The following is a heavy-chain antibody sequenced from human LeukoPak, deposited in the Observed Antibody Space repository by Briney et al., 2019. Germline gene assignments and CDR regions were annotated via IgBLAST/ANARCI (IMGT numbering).Heavy chain of an antibody. J-gene: IGHJ4*02. V-gene: IGHV3-23*01. D-gene: IGHD3-10*01. CDR3: AKAYYNSGSYYSFDY. CDR1: GFTFSSYA. Sequence: PGGSLRLSCAASGFTFSSYAMSWVRQAPGKGLEWVSSISGSGGSTYYADSAKGRFTISRDNSKNTLYLQMNSLRAEDTAVYYCAKAYYNSGSYYSFDYWGQGTLVTVSS. CDR2: ISGSGGST.